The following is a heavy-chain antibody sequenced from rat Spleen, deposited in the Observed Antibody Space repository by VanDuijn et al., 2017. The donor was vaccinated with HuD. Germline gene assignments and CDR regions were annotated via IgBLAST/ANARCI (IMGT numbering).Heavy chain of an antibody. Sequence: EVQLVESGGGLVQPGRSLKLSCAASGFTFSNYGMAWVRQAPTKGLEWVATISYDGSSTYYRDSVKGRFTVSRDNAKSTLYLQMDSLRSEDTATYYCARHWGYWGQGVTVTVSS. D-gene: IGHD4-6*01. CDR2: ISYDGSST. CDR1: GFTFSNYG. V-gene: IGHV5-29*01. J-gene: IGHJ2*01. CDR3: ARHWGY.